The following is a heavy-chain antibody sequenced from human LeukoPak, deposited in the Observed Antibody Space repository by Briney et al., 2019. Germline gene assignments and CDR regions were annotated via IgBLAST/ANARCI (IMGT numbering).Heavy chain of an antibody. V-gene: IGHV3-23*01. Sequence: GGSLRLSCAASGFTFSSYGMHWVRQAPGKGLEWLSSISGSGGSTYYADPVKGRFTISRDNSKNTLYLQMNSLRAEDTAEYYCAKDKEGHLTQRFDYWGQGTLVTVSS. J-gene: IGHJ4*02. D-gene: IGHD1-14*01. CDR1: GFTFSSYG. CDR2: ISGSGGST. CDR3: AKDKEGHLTQRFDY.